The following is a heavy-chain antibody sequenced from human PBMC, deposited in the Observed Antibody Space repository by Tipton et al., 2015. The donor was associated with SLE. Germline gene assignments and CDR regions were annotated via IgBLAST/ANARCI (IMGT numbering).Heavy chain of an antibody. CDR3: ARRVSNGRFDVFDT. J-gene: IGHJ3*02. Sequence: SLRLSCAASGFTFRSFVMHWVRQAPGKALEYVSGISSNGVGTYYTDSVKGRFTISRDNSKNTLYLQMGSLRAEDTAVYYCARRVSNGRFDVFDTWGRGTTVTVSS. CDR2: ISSNGVGT. V-gene: IGHV3-64*02. D-gene: IGHD2-8*01. CDR1: GFTFRSFV.